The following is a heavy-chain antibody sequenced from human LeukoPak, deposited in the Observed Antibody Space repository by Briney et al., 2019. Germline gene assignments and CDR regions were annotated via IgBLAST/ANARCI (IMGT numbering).Heavy chain of an antibody. Sequence: GGSLRLSCAASGFTFSSYSMNWVRQAPGKGLEWVSSISSSSSYIYYADSVKGRFTISRDNAKNSLYLQMNSLRAEDTAVYYCARDHHYYDSSGREWYFDYWGQGTLVTVSS. J-gene: IGHJ4*02. CDR2: ISSSSSYI. V-gene: IGHV3-21*01. CDR3: ARDHHYYDSSGREWYFDY. CDR1: GFTFSSYS. D-gene: IGHD3-22*01.